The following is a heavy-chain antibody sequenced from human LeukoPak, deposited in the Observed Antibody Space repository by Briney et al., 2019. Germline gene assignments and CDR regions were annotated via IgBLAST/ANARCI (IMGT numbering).Heavy chain of an antibody. Sequence: SETLSLTCTVSGGSISSGGYYWSWIRQPPGKGLEWIGYIYHSGGTYYNPSLKSRVTISVDRSKNQFSLKLSSVTAADTAVYYCASGAQLLLGWFDPWGHGTLVTVSS. CDR2: IYHSGGT. CDR1: GGSISSGGYY. D-gene: IGHD2-2*01. J-gene: IGHJ5*02. CDR3: ASGAQLLLGWFDP. V-gene: IGHV4-30-2*01.